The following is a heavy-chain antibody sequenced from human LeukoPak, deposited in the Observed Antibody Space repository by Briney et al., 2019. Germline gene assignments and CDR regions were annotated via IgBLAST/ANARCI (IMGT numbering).Heavy chain of an antibody. CDR2: IYSGGIT. Sequence: PGGSLRLSCAASGFTVSSNYMSWVRQAPGKGLEWVSVIYSGGITYYADSVKGRFTISRDSAKSSLYLQMNSLRAEDTAVYYCARAVSCTNGACSHDAFHIWGLGTMVTVSS. D-gene: IGHD2-8*01. V-gene: IGHV3-53*01. J-gene: IGHJ3*02. CDR3: ARAVSCTNGACSHDAFHI. CDR1: GFTVSSNY.